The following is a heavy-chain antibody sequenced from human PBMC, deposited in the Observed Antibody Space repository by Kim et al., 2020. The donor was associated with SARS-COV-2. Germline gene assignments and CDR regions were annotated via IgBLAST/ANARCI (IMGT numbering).Heavy chain of an antibody. CDR3: AKFDVSSGSYHPLRKSVDY. J-gene: IGHJ4*02. Sequence: GGSLRLSCAASGFTFSSYSMNWVRQAPGKGLEWVSSISSSSSYIYYADSVKGRFTISRDNAKNSLYLQMNSLRAEDTAVYYCAKFDVSSGSYHPLRKSVDYWGQGTLVTVSS. CDR2: ISSSSSYI. V-gene: IGHV3-21*01. CDR1: GFTFSSYS. D-gene: IGHD1-26*01.